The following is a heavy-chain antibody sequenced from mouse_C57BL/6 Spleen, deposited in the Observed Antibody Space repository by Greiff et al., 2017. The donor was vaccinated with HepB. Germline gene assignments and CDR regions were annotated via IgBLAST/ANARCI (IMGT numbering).Heavy chain of an antibody. CDR3: GSGFAY. J-gene: IGHJ3*01. V-gene: IGHV1-26*01. CDR1: GYTFTDYY. CDR2: INPNNGGT. Sequence: EVKLQQSGPELVKPGASVKISCKASGYTFTDYYMNWVKQSHGKSLEWIGDINPNNGGTSYNQKFKGKATLTVDKSSSTAYMELRSLTSEDSAVYYCGSGFAYWGQGTLVTVSA.